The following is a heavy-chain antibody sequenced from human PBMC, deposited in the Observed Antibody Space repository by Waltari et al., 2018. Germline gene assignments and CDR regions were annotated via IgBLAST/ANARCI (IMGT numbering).Heavy chain of an antibody. D-gene: IGHD3-3*01. V-gene: IGHV1-69*13. CDR1: GGTFSSYA. Sequence: QVQLVQSGAEVKKPGSSVKVSCKASGGTFSSYAISWVRQAPGQGLEWMGGIIPIFVTPNYAQKFQGTVTITADESTSTAYMELSSLRSEDTAVYYCAGDGNYDFWSGYSSPYFDYWGQGTLVTVSS. J-gene: IGHJ4*02. CDR2: IIPIFVTP. CDR3: AGDGNYDFWSGYSSPYFDY.